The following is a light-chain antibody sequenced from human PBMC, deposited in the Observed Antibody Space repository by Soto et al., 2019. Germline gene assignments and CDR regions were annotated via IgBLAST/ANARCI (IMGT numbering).Light chain of an antibody. Sequence: QSVLTQPPSASGTPGQRVTISCSGSSSNIGSNTVNWYQQFPGTAPKVLIYSNDQRPSGVPDRFSGSKSGTSASLAINGLQSEDEADYFCAAWDDSLNGAVFGGGTQLTVL. CDR2: SND. V-gene: IGLV1-44*01. J-gene: IGLJ7*01. CDR3: AAWDDSLNGAV. CDR1: SSNIGSNT.